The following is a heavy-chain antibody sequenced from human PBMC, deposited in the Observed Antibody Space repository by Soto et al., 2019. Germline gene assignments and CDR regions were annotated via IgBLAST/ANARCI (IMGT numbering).Heavy chain of an antibody. V-gene: IGHV3-30-3*01. CDR2: ISYDGSKK. Sequence: QVQLVESGGGVVQPGRSLRLSCAASGFTFSSYAMHWVRQALGKGLEWVAVISYDGSKKYYADSVKGRFTISRDNSKNTLYLQMNSLRAEDTAVYYCAGAYAAITPGDYWGQGTLVTVSS. J-gene: IGHJ4*02. CDR3: AGAYAAITPGDY. D-gene: IGHD1-20*01. CDR1: GFTFSSYA.